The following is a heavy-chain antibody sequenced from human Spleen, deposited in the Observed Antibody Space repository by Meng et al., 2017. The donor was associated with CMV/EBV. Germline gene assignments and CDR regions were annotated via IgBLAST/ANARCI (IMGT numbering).Heavy chain of an antibody. J-gene: IGHJ5*02. D-gene: IGHD2-2*01. CDR1: GGSFSGYY. Sequence: SETLSLTCAVYGGSFSGYYWSWIRQPPGKGLEWIGEINHSGSTNYNPSLKSRVTISVDTSKNQFSLKLSSVTAADTAVYYCARDEYCSSTSCRNWFDPWGQGTLVTVSS. CDR3: ARDEYCSSTSCRNWFDP. V-gene: IGHV4-34*01. CDR2: INHSGST.